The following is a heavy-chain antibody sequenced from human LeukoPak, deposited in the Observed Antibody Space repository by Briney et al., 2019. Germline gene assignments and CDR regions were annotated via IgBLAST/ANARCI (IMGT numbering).Heavy chain of an antibody. D-gene: IGHD3-22*01. CDR1: GFTFSDYY. CDR2: ISSSGSTI. Sequence: PGGSLRLSCAVSGFTFSDYYMSWIRQAPGKGLEWVSYISSSGSTIYYADSVKGRFTISRDNANNSVYLQMNSLRAEDTAVYYCARDHYHDSSGYIPAGDTFDIWGQGTMVTVSS. V-gene: IGHV3-11*04. CDR3: ARDHYHDSSGYIPAGDTFDI. J-gene: IGHJ3*02.